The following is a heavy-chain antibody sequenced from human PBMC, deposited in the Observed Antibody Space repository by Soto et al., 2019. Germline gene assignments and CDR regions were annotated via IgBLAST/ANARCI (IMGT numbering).Heavy chain of an antibody. CDR3: AHSAVYYDSSGYYCSFDY. Sequence: GLTLVNPTHTLTLTCTFSGFSLSTSVVGVGWIRQPAGKSLEWLALIYWNDDKRYSPSLKSRLTITKDTSKNQVVLTMTNMDHVDTATYYCAHSAVYYDSSGYYCSFDYWGQGTLVTVYS. V-gene: IGHV2-5*01. CDR2: IYWNDDK. D-gene: IGHD3-22*01. J-gene: IGHJ4*02. CDR1: GFSLSTSVVG.